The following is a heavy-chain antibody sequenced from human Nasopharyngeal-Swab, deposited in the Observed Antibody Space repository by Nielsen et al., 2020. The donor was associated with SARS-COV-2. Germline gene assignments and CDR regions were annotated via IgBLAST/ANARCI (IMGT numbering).Heavy chain of an antibody. CDR2: ISGSGGST. Sequence: GESLKISCAASGFTFSSYAMGWVRQAPGKGLEWVSAISGSGGSTYYADSVKGRFTISRDNSKNTLYLQMNSLRAEDTAVYYCAKWTFRAAAGTWDYWGQGTLVTVSS. CDR3: AKWTFRAAAGTWDY. D-gene: IGHD6-13*01. CDR1: GFTFSSYA. J-gene: IGHJ4*02. V-gene: IGHV3-23*01.